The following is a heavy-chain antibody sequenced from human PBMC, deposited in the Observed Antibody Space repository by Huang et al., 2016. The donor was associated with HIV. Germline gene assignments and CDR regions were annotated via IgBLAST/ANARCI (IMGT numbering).Heavy chain of an antibody. CDR1: GYAFTSYY. V-gene: IGHV1-46*01. CDR3: ARDRDFYDSSGYWGFNYFDY. J-gene: IGHJ4*02. CDR2: INPSDGST. D-gene: IGHD3-22*01. Sequence: QVQLVQSGAEVKKPGASVKVSCKASGYAFTSYYMHGVRQAPGQGREWMGIINPSDGSTSYAQKCQGRVTTTRDTSTNAVFMELSSLRSEDTAVYYCARDRDFYDSSGYWGFNYFDYWGQGTLVTVSS.